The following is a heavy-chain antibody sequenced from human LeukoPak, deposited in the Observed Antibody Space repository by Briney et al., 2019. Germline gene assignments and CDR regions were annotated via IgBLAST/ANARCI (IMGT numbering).Heavy chain of an antibody. J-gene: IGHJ6*02. V-gene: IGHV1-8*01. CDR3: ARGRVTTHHRYYYYYYGMDV. CDR1: GYTFTSYD. D-gene: IGHD2-21*02. Sequence: AASVKVSCKASGYTFTSYDINWVRQATGQGLEWMGWMNPNSGNTGYAQKFQGRVTMTRNTSISTAYMELSSLRSEDTAVYYCARGRVTTHHRYYYYYYGMDVWGQGTTVTVSS. CDR2: MNPNSGNT.